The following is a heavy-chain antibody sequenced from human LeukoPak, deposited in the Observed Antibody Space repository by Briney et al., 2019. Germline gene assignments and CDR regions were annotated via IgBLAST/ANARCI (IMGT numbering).Heavy chain of an antibody. CDR3: ARVWRGDLDY. CDR2: INPSGGST. J-gene: IGHJ4*02. CDR1: GYTFTSYG. D-gene: IGHD3-3*01. V-gene: IGHV1-46*01. Sequence: ASVKVSCKASGYTFTSYGISWVRQAPGQGLEWMGIINPSGGSTSYAQKFQGRVTMTRDTSTSTVYMELSSLRSEDTAVYYCARVWRGDLDYWGQGTLVTVSS.